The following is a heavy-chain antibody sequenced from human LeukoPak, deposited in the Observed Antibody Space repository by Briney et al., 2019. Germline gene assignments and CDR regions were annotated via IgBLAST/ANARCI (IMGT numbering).Heavy chain of an antibody. CDR1: GFTVSSNY. CDR3: ARDLATGYGMDV. D-gene: IGHD5-12*01. V-gene: IGHV3-66*01. Sequence: GGSLRLSCAASGFTVSSNYMSWVRQAPGKGLEWVSVIYSGGSTYYADSVKGRFTISRDNSKNTLYLQMNSLRAEDTAVYYCARDLATGYGMDVWAKGPRSPSP. J-gene: IGHJ6*02. CDR2: IYSGGST.